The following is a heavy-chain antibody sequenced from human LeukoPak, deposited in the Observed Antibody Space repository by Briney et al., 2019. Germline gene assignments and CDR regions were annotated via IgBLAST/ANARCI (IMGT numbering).Heavy chain of an antibody. V-gene: IGHV5-51*01. D-gene: IGHD6-6*01. Sequence: GESLKISCKASGYSFSSYWIGWVRQMPGKGLEWMGIIYPGDSDTRYSPSFQGQVSISADKSISTAYLQWSSLKASDTAMYYCARRGYDSSSGRWFDPWGQGTLVIVSS. CDR3: ARRGYDSSSGRWFDP. CDR2: IYPGDSDT. CDR1: GYSFSSYW. J-gene: IGHJ5*02.